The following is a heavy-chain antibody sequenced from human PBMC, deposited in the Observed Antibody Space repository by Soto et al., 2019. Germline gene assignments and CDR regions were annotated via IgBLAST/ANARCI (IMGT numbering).Heavy chain of an antibody. CDR2: ISFSSSTI. CDR3: ARDRNAIGYYYGMDV. V-gene: IGHV3-48*02. Sequence: GGSLRLSCAASGFIFSSYGMNWVRQAPGKGLEWVSYISFSSSTIYYADSVKGRFTISRDNAKNSLYLQMNNLRDEYTAVYFCARDRNAIGYYYGMDVWGQGTTVTVSS. J-gene: IGHJ6*02. D-gene: IGHD4-4*01. CDR1: GFIFSSYG.